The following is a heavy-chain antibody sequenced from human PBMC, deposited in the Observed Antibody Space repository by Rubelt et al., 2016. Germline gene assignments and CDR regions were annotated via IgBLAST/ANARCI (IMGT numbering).Heavy chain of an antibody. CDR2: INPNSGGT. V-gene: IGHV1-2*06. CDR3: ARDVWARKIAVAGAGGFDP. D-gene: IGHD6-19*01. Sequence: VKVSCKASGYTFTGYYMHWVRQAPGQGLEWMGRINPNSGGTNYAQKFQGRVTMTRDTSISTAYMELSRLRSDDTAVYYCARDVWARKIAVAGAGGFDPWGQGTLVTVSS. CDR1: GYTFTGYY. J-gene: IGHJ5*02.